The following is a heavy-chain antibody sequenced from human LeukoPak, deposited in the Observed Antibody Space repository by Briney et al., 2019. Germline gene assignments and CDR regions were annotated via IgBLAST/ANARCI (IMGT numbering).Heavy chain of an antibody. D-gene: IGHD1-26*01. J-gene: IGHJ4*02. CDR2: MNPNSGNT. CDR3: ARLPSWGLLQDY. CDR1: GYTFTSYE. Sequence: GASVKVSYTASGYTFTSYEINWGRQATGQGLEWMGWMNPNSGNTGYAQKFQGRVTMTRNTSINTAYMELTSLTSEDTAVYYCARLPSWGLLQDYWGQGTLVTVSS. V-gene: IGHV1-8*01.